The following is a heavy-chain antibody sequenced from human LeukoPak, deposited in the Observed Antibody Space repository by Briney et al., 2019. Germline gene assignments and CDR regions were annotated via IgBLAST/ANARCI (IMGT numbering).Heavy chain of an antibody. V-gene: IGHV3-23*01. CDR1: GFTFSSYA. J-gene: IGHJ4*02. D-gene: IGHD2-2*01. Sequence: GGSLRLSCVASGFTFSSYAMNWVRQAPGKGLEWVSATGSTGVSTLYADSVKGRFTVSRDNSKNTLSLQMNSLRAEDTAVYYCAKDPGVVPAHYFDYWGQGILVTVSS. CDR2: TGSTGVST. CDR3: AKDPGVVPAHYFDY.